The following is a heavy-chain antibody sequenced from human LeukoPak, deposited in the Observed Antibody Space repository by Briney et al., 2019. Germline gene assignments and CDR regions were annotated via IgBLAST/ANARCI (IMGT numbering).Heavy chain of an antibody. CDR2: ISSSSSYI. V-gene: IGHV3-21*01. Sequence: GGSLRLSCAASGFTFSSYSMNWVRQAPGKGLEWVSSISSSSSYIYYADSVKGRFTISRDNAKNSLYLQMNSLRAEDTAVYYCARDLSIAAAGINWGQGTLVTVSS. CDR3: ARDLSIAAAGIN. CDR1: GFTFSSYS. J-gene: IGHJ4*02. D-gene: IGHD6-13*01.